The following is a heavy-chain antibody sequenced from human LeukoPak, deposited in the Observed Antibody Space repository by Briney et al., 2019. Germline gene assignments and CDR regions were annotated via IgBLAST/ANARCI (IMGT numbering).Heavy chain of an antibody. CDR3: ARYLDWFDP. Sequence: PSETLSLTCAVYGGSFSGYYWSWIRQPPGKGLEWIGEINHSGGTNYNPSLKSRVTISVDTSKNQFSLKLSSVTAADTAVYYCARYLDWFDPWGQGTLVTVSS. CDR1: GGSFSGYY. CDR2: INHSGGT. V-gene: IGHV4-34*01. J-gene: IGHJ5*02.